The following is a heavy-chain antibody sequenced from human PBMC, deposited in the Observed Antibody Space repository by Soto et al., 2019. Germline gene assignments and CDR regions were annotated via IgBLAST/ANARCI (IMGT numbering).Heavy chain of an antibody. D-gene: IGHD5-12*01. V-gene: IGHV1-69*13. J-gene: IGHJ4*02. Sequence: GASVKVSCKASGGTFSSYAISWVRQAPGQGLEWMGGIIPIFGTANYAQKFQGRVTITADESTSTAYMELSSLRSEDTAVYYCAISANSGYDFSYFDYWGQGTLVTVSS. CDR2: IIPIFGTA. CDR1: GGTFSSYA. CDR3: AISANSGYDFSYFDY.